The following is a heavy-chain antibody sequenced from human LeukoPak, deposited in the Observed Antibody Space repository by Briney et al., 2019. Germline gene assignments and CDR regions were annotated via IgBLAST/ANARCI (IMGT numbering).Heavy chain of an antibody. Sequence: PGGSLRLSCAASGFTFSDYYMSWIRQAPGKGPEWVSSISSSSSYIYYADSVKGRFTISRDNAKNSLYLQMNSLRAEDTAVYYCARDLGFMGGYYPHFDYWGQGTLVTVSS. V-gene: IGHV3-11*06. J-gene: IGHJ4*02. CDR3: ARDLGFMGGYYPHFDY. D-gene: IGHD3-22*01. CDR2: ISSSSSYI. CDR1: GFTFSDYY.